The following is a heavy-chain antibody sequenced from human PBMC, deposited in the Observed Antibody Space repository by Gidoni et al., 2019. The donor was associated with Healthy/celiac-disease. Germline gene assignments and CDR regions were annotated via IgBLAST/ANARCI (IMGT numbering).Heavy chain of an antibody. V-gene: IGHV5-51*01. CDR2: IDPGDSDT. CDR1: GYSFTSYW. J-gene: IGHJ5*02. CDR3: ARLIAVAGTSHSWFDP. Sequence: EVQLVQSGAEVKKPGESLKISCKGSGYSFTSYWIGWVRQMPGKGLEWMGIIDPGDSDTRYSPSFQGQVTISADKSISTAYLQWSSLKASDTAMYYCARLIAVAGTSHSWFDPWGQGTLVTVSS. D-gene: IGHD6-19*01.